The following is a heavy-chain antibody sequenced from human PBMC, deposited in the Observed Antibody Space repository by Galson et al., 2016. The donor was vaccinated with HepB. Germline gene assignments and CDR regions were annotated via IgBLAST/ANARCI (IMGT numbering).Heavy chain of an antibody. Sequence: SLRLSCAASGFTFSSYAMSWVRQAPGKGLDWVSAVSADGGRTYYADSVKGRFNISRDNYKNTLFLQMNSLTVEDTAIYYCANEVIWLQSHVYFDLWGRGNLVTVSS. D-gene: IGHD5-24*01. CDR2: VSADGGRT. CDR3: ANEVIWLQSHVYFDL. V-gene: IGHV3-23*01. J-gene: IGHJ4*01. CDR1: GFTFSSYA.